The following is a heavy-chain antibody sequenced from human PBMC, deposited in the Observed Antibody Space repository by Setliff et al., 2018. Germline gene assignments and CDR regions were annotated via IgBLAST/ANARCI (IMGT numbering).Heavy chain of an antibody. CDR2: VYSSGST. CDR3: ASLRSDYCTSAGCYGYYFEY. D-gene: IGHD2-2*01. Sequence: PSETLSLTCSVSGGTISSRNYYWGWIRQPPGKGLELIGTVYSSGSTYYLPSLKSRVTISVDMSKNQFSLDLTSVTAAETALYYCASLRSDYCTSAGCYGYYFEYWGRGTLVTVSS. CDR1: GGTISSRNYY. V-gene: IGHV4-39*01. J-gene: IGHJ4*02.